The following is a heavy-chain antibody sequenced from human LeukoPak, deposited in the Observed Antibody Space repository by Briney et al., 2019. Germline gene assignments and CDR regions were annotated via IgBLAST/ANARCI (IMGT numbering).Heavy chain of an antibody. Sequence: GGSLRLSCAASVVTFSSYAMHWVRQVPFKILYSPAGISSDGSSKYYANSLIGRFTISTDNSKNTLDLQINSLRSEDTAVYYCVKAYGSGTTALIVYWGQGALVTVSS. D-gene: IGHD3-10*01. CDR2: ISSDGSSK. CDR1: VVTFSSYA. V-gene: IGHV3-30*01. CDR3: VKAYGSGTTALIVY. J-gene: IGHJ4*02.